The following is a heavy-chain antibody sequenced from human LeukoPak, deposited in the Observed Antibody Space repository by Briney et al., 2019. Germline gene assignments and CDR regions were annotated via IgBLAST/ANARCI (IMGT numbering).Heavy chain of an antibody. CDR3: ARSTYRDGYNNYYYYAMDV. CDR2: ITTAGDT. J-gene: IGHJ6*02. D-gene: IGHD5-24*01. CDR1: GFTFSSYD. V-gene: IGHV3-13*01. Sequence: GGSLRLSCAASGFTFSSYDMHWVRQVTGKGLEWVSIITTAGDTYYSGSVKGRFTISRENAKNSLYLQMNSLRAEDTAVYHCARSTYRDGYNNYYYYAMDVWGQGTTVTVSS.